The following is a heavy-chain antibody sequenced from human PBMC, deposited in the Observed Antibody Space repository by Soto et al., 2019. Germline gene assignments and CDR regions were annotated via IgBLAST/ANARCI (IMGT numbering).Heavy chain of an antibody. Sequence: SETLSLTCTVSGGSISSYYWSWIRQPPGKELEWIGYIYYSGSTNYNPSLKSRVTISVDTSKNQFSLKLSSVTAADTAVYYCARRYGGNFDYWGQGTLVTVSS. CDR3: ARRYGGNFDY. CDR2: IYYSGST. J-gene: IGHJ4*02. V-gene: IGHV4-59*01. D-gene: IGHD3-16*01. CDR1: GGSISSYY.